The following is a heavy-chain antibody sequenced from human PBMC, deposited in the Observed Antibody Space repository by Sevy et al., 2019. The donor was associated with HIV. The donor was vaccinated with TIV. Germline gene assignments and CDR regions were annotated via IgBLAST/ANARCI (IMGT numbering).Heavy chain of an antibody. D-gene: IGHD1-20*01. CDR2: TYYRSTWHR. CDR3: ARDHNFVLDY. V-gene: IGHV6-1*01. Sequence: SQTVSLTCTISGDTVSSDSAAWNWIRQSPARGLDWLGRTYYRSTWHRDYATSLNSRMTINPDTSKNQFSLQLNSLTPAVSAVYYCARDHNFVLDYWGQGILVTVSS. J-gene: IGHJ4*02. CDR1: GDTVSSDSAA.